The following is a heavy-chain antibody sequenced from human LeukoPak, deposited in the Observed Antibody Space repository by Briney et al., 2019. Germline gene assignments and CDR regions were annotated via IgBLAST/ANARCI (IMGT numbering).Heavy chain of an antibody. CDR3: AKSQDGGRLFHFDY. D-gene: IGHD1-26*01. J-gene: IGHJ4*02. CDR1: GITSSSNW. Sequence: GGSLRLSCADSGITSSSNWMSWVRQAPGKGLEWVAHIKPDGSEKYYVDSVKGRFTISRDNSKNTLYLQMNSLRAEDTAVYFCAKSQDGGRLFHFDYWGQGTLVTVSS. V-gene: IGHV3-7*05. CDR2: IKPDGSEK.